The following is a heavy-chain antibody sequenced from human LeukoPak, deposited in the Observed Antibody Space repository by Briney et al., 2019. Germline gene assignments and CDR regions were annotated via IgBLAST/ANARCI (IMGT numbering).Heavy chain of an antibody. CDR3: AKYSSSWCDRDWFDP. CDR2: ISGSGGST. V-gene: IGHV3-23*01. Sequence: GGSLRLSCAASGFTFSSYAMSWVRQAPGKGLEWVSAISGSGGSTYYADSVKGRFTISRDNSKNTYLQMNSLRAEDRAVYYCAKYSSSWCDRDWFDPWGQGTLVTVSS. D-gene: IGHD6-13*01. CDR1: GFTFSSYA. J-gene: IGHJ5*02.